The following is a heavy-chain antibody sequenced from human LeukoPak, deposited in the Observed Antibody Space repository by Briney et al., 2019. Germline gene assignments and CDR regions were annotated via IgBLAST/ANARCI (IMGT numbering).Heavy chain of an antibody. J-gene: IGHJ4*02. Sequence: SETLSLTCTVSGGSISSSSYYRSWIRQHPGKGLEWIGYIYYSGSTYYNPSLKSRVTISVDTSKNQFSLKLSSVTAADTAVYYCARARRIFDYWGQGTLVTVSS. V-gene: IGHV4-31*03. CDR1: GGSISSSSYY. CDR2: IYYSGST. CDR3: ARARRIFDY.